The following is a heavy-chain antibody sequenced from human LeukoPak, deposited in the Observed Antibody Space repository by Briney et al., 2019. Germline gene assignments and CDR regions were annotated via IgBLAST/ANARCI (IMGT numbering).Heavy chain of an antibody. CDR3: AKGIRRGYDSSNGCFQH. CDR1: GFTFSSYA. CDR2: ISGSGGST. V-gene: IGHV3-23*01. Sequence: RPGGSLRLSCAASGFTFSSYAMSWVRQALGKGLEWVSGISGSGGSTYYGDPVKGRFTISRDNSKNTLYLQMNSLRAEDTAVYYCAKGIRRGYDSSNGCFQHWGQGTLVTVSS. D-gene: IGHD3-22*01. J-gene: IGHJ1*01.